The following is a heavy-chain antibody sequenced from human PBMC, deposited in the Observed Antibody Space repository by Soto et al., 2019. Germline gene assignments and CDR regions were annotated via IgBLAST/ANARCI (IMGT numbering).Heavy chain of an antibody. D-gene: IGHD7-27*01. V-gene: IGHV4-30-4*01. CDR2: IYYSGTT. J-gene: IGHJ4*02. CDR3: ARVLTEIDYGDY. Sequence: QVQLQESGPGLVKPSQTLSLTCTVSGDSISSGDYYWSWIRQPPGKGLEWIGYIYYSGTTYYNPSLKSRVSMSVDTSKNQFFLKLSSVTAADTAVYYCARVLTEIDYGDYWGQGTLVTVSS. CDR1: GDSISSGDYY.